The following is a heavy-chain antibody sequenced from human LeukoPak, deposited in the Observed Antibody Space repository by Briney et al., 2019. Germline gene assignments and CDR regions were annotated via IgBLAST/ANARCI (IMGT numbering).Heavy chain of an antibody. Sequence: PSETLSLTCTVCGGSISSYYWSWIRQPPGKGLEWIGYIYYSGSTNYNPSLKSRVTISVDTSKNQFSLKLSSVTAADTAVYYCARITYYDFWSGPYWYFDLWGRGTLVTVSS. CDR3: ARITYYDFWSGPYWYFDL. V-gene: IGHV4-59*01. D-gene: IGHD3-3*01. J-gene: IGHJ2*01. CDR1: GGSISSYY. CDR2: IYYSGST.